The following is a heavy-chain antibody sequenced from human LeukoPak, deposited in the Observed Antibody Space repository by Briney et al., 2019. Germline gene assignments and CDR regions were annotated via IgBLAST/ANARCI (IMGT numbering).Heavy chain of an antibody. CDR2: LYSGSDT. CDR3: ARVGDHFHWYLDL. J-gene: IGHJ2*01. D-gene: IGHD3-10*01. Sequence: GGSLRLSCAASGFTVSTNYMNWVREAPGKGLEWVSILYSGSDTYYADAVKGRFTISRDSSKNILSLQMNNLRAEDTAVYYCARVGDHFHWYLDLWGRGTLVTVSS. CDR1: GFTVSTNY. V-gene: IGHV3-53*01.